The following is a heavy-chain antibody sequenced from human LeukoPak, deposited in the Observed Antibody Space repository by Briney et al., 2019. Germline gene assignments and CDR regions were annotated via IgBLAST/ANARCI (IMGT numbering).Heavy chain of an antibody. J-gene: IGHJ4*02. D-gene: IGHD3-22*01. V-gene: IGHV4-30-2*01. CDR2: IYHSGST. Sequence: LRLSCAASGFTVSSNYMSWIRQPPGKGLEGIGYIYHSGSTYYNPSLKSRVTISVDRSKNQFSLKLSSVTAADTAVYYCARGRSSYYDSSGYLDYWGQGTLVTVSS. CDR1: GFTVSSNY. CDR3: ARGRSSYYDSSGYLDY.